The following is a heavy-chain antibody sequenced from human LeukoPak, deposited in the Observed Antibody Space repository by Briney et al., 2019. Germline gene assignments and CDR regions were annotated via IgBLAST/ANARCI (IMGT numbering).Heavy chain of an antibody. Sequence: PSETLSLTCTVSGGSISSSSYYWGWIRQPPGKGLEWIGSIYYSGSTYYNPSLKSRVTISVDTSKNQFSLKLSSVTTADTAVYYCARGRLYYYDSSGYRNWFDPWGQGTLVTVSS. CDR1: GGSISSSSYY. J-gene: IGHJ5*02. CDR3: ARGRLYYYDSSGYRNWFDP. CDR2: IYYSGST. V-gene: IGHV4-39*01. D-gene: IGHD3-22*01.